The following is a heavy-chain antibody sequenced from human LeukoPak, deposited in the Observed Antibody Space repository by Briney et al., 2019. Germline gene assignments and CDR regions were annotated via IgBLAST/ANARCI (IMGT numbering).Heavy chain of an antibody. CDR3: ARDLGSSADY. D-gene: IGHD6-13*01. J-gene: IGHJ4*02. CDR1: GFTISNNY. Sequence: PGRSLRLSCAASGFTISNNYMSWVRQAPGKGLEWVSVIYSGGSTYYADSVKGRFTISRDNSKGTLSLQMNSLRAEDTAVYYCARDLGSSADYWGQGTLVTVSS. CDR2: IYSGGST. V-gene: IGHV3-53*01.